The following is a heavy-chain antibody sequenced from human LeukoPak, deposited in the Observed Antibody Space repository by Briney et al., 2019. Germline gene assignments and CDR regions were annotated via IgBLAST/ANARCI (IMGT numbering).Heavy chain of an antibody. D-gene: IGHD6-13*01. CDR1: GFTFSEYG. Sequence: GGSLRLSCAASGFTFSEYGMHWVRQAPGKGLEWVAVISYDGNHKYYTDSVKGRFTISRDNSKNTLYLQMSSLRAEDTAVYYCTKDDAYSSSWYACDIWGQGTMVTVSS. J-gene: IGHJ3*02. V-gene: IGHV3-30*18. CDR2: ISYDGNHK. CDR3: TKDDAYSSSWYACDI.